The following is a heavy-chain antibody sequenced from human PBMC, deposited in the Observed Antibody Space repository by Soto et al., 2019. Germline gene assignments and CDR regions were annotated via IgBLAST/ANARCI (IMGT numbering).Heavy chain of an antibody. D-gene: IGHD2-2*01. V-gene: IGHV1-2*04. CDR2: INPNSGGT. Sequence: ASVKVSCKASGYTFTGYYMHWVRQAPGQGLEWMGWINPNSGGTNYAQKFQGWVTMTRDTSISTAYMELSRLRSDDTAVYYCARERVVPAAMGYYYYGMDVWGQGTTVTVSS. CDR1: GYTFTGYY. J-gene: IGHJ6*02. CDR3: ARERVVPAAMGYYYYGMDV.